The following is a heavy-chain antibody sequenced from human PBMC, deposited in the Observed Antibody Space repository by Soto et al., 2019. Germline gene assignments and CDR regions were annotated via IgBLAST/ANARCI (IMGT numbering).Heavy chain of an antibody. CDR3: ARDGDRVTARH. CDR1: GGTFSTYS. J-gene: IGHJ4*02. V-gene: IGHV1-69*01. Sequence: QVQVVQSGAEVKQPGSSVKVSCKVSGGTFSTYSISWVRQAPGQGLEWVGGIIPIFGAAKHAQKFQGGVTITADDSTSTVYMELSGLRSEDTAVYFCARDGDRVTARHWGQGTLVTVSS. CDR2: IIPIFGAA. D-gene: IGHD7-27*01.